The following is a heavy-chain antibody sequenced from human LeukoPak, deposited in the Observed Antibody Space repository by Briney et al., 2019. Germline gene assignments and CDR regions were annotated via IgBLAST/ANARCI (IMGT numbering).Heavy chain of an antibody. Sequence: PGGSLRLSCAASGFTFSDYYMSWIRQAPGKGLEWVSYISGSSSDTNHADSVKGRFTISRDNAKKSLYLQMNSLTAEDTAVYYCARVGRNWPFSYWGQGTLATVSS. CDR2: ISGSSSDT. V-gene: IGHV3-11*06. CDR1: GFTFSDYY. D-gene: IGHD1-1*01. CDR3: ARVGRNWPFSY. J-gene: IGHJ4*02.